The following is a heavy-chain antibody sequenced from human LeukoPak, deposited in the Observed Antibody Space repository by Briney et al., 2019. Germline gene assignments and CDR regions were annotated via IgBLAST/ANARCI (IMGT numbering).Heavy chain of an antibody. D-gene: IGHD1-26*01. CDR3: ARDSARGRWGPNWFDP. CDR2: ISSSSSTI. V-gene: IGHV3-48*02. J-gene: IGHJ5*02. Sequence: GGSLRLSCAAPGFTFSSYSMNWVRQAPGKGLEWVSYISSSSSTIYYADSVKGRFTISRDNAKNSLYLQMNSLRDEDTAVYYCARDSARGRWGPNWFDPWGQETLVTVSS. CDR1: GFTFSSYS.